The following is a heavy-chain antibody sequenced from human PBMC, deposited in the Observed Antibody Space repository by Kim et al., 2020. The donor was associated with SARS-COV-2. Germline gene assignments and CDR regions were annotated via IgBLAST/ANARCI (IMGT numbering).Heavy chain of an antibody. CDR2: IYHSGST. D-gene: IGHD3-22*01. J-gene: IGHJ4*02. V-gene: IGHV4-4*02. CDR1: GGSISSSNL. CDR3: ASLNYYDSSGPPRAY. Sequence: SETLSLTCAVSGGSISSSNLWSWVRQPPGKGLEWIGEIYHSGSTNYNPSLKSRVTISVDKSKNQFSLKLSSVTAADTAVYYCASLNYYDSSGPPRAYWGQGTLVTVSS.